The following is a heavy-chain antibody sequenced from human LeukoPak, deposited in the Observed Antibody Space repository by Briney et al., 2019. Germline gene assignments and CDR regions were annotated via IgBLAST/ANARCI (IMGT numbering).Heavy chain of an antibody. D-gene: IGHD3-3*01. V-gene: IGHV1-8*01. J-gene: IGHJ6*02. CDR3: ARRREDTIFGVVITYYYYGMDV. CDR1: GYTFTSYD. Sequence: GASVKVSCKASGYTFTSYDINWVRQATGQGLEWMGWMNPNSGNTGYAQKFQGRVTMTRNTSISTAYMELSSLRSEDTAVYYCARRREDTIFGVVITYYYYGMDVWGQETTVTVSS. CDR2: MNPNSGNT.